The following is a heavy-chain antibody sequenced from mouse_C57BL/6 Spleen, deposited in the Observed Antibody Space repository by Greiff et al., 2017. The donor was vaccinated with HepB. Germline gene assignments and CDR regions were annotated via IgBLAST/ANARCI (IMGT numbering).Heavy chain of an antibody. V-gene: IGHV1-20*01. J-gene: IGHJ2*01. CDR1: GYSFTGYF. CDR2: INPYNGDT. Sequence: EVKLQESGPELVKPGDSVKISCKASGYSFTGYFMNWVMQSHGKSLEWIGRINPYNGDTFYNQKFKGKATLTVDKSSSTAHMELRSLTSEDSAVYYCASGTGKGDYFDYWGQGTTLTVSS. D-gene: IGHD4-1*01. CDR3: ASGTGKGDYFDY.